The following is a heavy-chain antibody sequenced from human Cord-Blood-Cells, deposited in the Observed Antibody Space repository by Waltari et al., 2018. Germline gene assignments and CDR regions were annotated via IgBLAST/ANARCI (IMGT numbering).Heavy chain of an antibody. CDR1: GYTFTGYY. D-gene: IGHD3-9*01. J-gene: IGHJ4*02. V-gene: IGHV1-2*02. CDR2: INPNSGGT. CDR3: ARGRYDILTGYSYYFDY. Sequence: QVQLVQSGAEVKKPGASVKVSCKASGYTFTGYYMHWVRQAPGQGLEWMGWINPNSGGTNYAQKFQGRVTMTRDTSISTAYMELSRLRFDDTAVYYCARGRYDILTGYSYYFDYWGQGTLVTVSS.